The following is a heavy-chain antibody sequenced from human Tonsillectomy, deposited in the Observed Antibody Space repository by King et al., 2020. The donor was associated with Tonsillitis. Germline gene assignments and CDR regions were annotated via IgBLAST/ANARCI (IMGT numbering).Heavy chain of an antibody. D-gene: IGHD5-18*01. CDR3: ARAPVDTAPSY. CDR1: GFTVSSSY. V-gene: IGHV3-66*01. J-gene: IGHJ4*02. CDR2: IFVGGTT. Sequence: VQLVESGGGLVQPGGSLRLSCAASGFTVSSSYMSWVRQAPGKGLEWVSVIFVGGTTYYVDSVKGRFTLSRDNSKNTLYLQMNSLSAEDTAVYYCARAPVDTAPSYWGQGTLVTVSS.